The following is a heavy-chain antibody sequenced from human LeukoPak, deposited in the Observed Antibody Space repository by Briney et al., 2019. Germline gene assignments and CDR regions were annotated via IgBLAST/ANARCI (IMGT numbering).Heavy chain of an antibody. D-gene: IGHD3-22*01. Sequence: GASVKVSCKASGGTFSSYAISWVRQAPGQGLEWMGWISAYNGNTNYAQKLQGRVTMTTDTSTSTVYMELRSLRSDDTAVYYCARREYYDSSGGVDPWGQGTLVTVSS. CDR1: GGTFSSYA. J-gene: IGHJ5*02. V-gene: IGHV1-18*01. CDR2: ISAYNGNT. CDR3: ARREYYDSSGGVDP.